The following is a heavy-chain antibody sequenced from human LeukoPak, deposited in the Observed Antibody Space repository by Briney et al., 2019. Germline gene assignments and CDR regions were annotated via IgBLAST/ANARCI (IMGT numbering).Heavy chain of an antibody. V-gene: IGHV4-39*02. CDR3: AREDSSGWYGTRDY. CDR2: IYYSGST. Sequence: SETLSLTCTVSGGSISSSSYYWGWIRQPPGKGLEWIGSIYYSGSTYYNPSLKSRVTISVDTSKNQFSLKLSSVTAADTAVYYCAREDSSGWYGTRDYWGQGTLVTVSS. J-gene: IGHJ4*02. CDR1: GGSISSSSYY. D-gene: IGHD6-19*01.